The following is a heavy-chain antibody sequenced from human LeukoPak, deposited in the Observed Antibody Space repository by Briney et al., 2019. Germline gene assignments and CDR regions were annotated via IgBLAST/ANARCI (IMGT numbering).Heavy chain of an antibody. J-gene: IGHJ3*02. D-gene: IGHD3-10*01. CDR1: GFTVSSNY. V-gene: IGHV3-66*01. CDR3: ATEGFRGVLFHI. CDR2: LYSGGNA. Sequence: GGSLRLSCAASGFTVSSNYMSWVRQAPGKGLEWVSVLYSGGNAYYADSVQGRFTISRDNSRNTLYLQMNSLRVEDTAVYYCATEGFRGVLFHIWGQGTVVTVSS.